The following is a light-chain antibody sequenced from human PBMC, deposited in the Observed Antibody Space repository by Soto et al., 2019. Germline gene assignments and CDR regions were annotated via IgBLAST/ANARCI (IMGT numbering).Light chain of an antibody. CDR2: GAS. Sequence: EIVMTQSPATLSVSPGERATLSCRASQSVSSNLAWYQQKPGQAPRLLIYGASTRATGIPAWLSGSGSGTEFTLTISSLQSEDFAVHYCQQYNNWPPLTFGGGTKVDIK. CDR1: QSVSSN. J-gene: IGKJ4*01. CDR3: QQYNNWPPLT. V-gene: IGKV3-15*01.